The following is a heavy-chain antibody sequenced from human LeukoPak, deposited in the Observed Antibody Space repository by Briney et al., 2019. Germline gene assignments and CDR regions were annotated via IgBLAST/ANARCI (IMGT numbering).Heavy chain of an antibody. V-gene: IGHV3-30-3*01. Sequence: GRSLRLSCAASGFTFRNYVIHWVRQDPGKGMEWVAVTSSDLNVKLYADSVKGRFTISRDNSRSTLYLQMNSLRPEDTAIYYCAREGYYGSGSPPSLYFDYWGQGTLVTVSS. CDR2: TSSDLNVK. J-gene: IGHJ4*02. CDR1: GFTFRNYV. CDR3: AREGYYGSGSPPSLYFDY. D-gene: IGHD3-10*01.